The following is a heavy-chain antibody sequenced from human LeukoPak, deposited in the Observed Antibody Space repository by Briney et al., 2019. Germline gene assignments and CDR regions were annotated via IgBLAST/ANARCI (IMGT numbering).Heavy chain of an antibody. CDR2: IIPIFGIA. J-gene: IGHJ4*02. CDR1: GGTFSSYA. Sequence: ASVKVSCKASGGTFSSYAISWVRQAPGQGLGWMGRIIPIFGIANYAQKFQGRVTITADKSTSTAYMELSSLRSEDTAVYYCARVDTAMGLDYWGQGTLVTVSS. CDR3: ARVDTAMGLDY. D-gene: IGHD5-18*01. V-gene: IGHV1-69*04.